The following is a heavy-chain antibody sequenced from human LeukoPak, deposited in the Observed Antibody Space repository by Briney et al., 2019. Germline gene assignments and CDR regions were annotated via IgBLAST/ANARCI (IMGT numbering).Heavy chain of an antibody. CDR2: MNPNSGNT. Sequence: ASVNVSCTASGYTFTSYDINWVRQATGQGLEWMGWMNPNSGNTGYTQKFQGRVTITRNTSISTDYMELSSLRSEDTAVYYCARAIPAAYYYYYYYMDVWGKGTTVTVSS. J-gene: IGHJ6*03. D-gene: IGHD2-2*01. V-gene: IGHV1-8*03. CDR3: ARAIPAAYYYYYYYMDV. CDR1: GYTFTSYD.